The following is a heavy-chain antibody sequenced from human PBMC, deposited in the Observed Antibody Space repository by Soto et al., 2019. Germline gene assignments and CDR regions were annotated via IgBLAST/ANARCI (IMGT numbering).Heavy chain of an antibody. CDR3: AKGGRQWLVTSDYNY. Sequence: VQLVESRGGVVQPGRSLRLSCAASGFTFSDYAMHWVRQAPGKGLEWVAVVSHDGRNTHYADSVKGRFTISSDSSKNTVSLEMTSLRAEDTAVDYCAKGGRQWLVTSDYNYWCQGDLVTVSS. D-gene: IGHD6-19*01. V-gene: IGHV3-30*18. CDR1: GFTFSDYA. CDR2: VSHDGRNT. J-gene: IGHJ4*02.